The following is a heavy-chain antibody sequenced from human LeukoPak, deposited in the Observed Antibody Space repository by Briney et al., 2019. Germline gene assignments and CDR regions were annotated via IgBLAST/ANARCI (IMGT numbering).Heavy chain of an antibody. D-gene: IGHD3-22*01. CDR3: ARDRDYYDSSGYSRRTGIYYFDY. CDR2: ISGSGGST. J-gene: IGHJ4*02. V-gene: IGHV3-23*01. CDR1: GFTFSSYA. Sequence: GGSLRLSCAASGFTFSSYAMSWVRQAPGKGLEWVSAISGSGGSTYYADSVKGRFTISRDNSKNTLYLQMNSLRAEDTAVYYCARDRDYYDSSGYSRRTGIYYFDYWGQGTLVTVSS.